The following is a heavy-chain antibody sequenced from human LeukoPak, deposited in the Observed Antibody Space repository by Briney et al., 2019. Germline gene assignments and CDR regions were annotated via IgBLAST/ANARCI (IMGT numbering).Heavy chain of an antibody. Sequence: PGGSLRLSCAASSAFRFTFSYSGFHWVRQAPGKGLEWLAFIQYDGIAQYFADSVKGRFTISKDNAKNSLYLQMNSLRAEDTALYHCARNNGMDVWGQGTTVIVSS. CDR1: RFTFSYSG. CDR2: IQYDGIAQ. J-gene: IGHJ6*02. V-gene: IGHV3-30*02. CDR3: ARNNGMDV.